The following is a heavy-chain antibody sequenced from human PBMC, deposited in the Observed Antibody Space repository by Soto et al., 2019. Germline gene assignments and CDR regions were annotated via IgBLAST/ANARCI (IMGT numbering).Heavy chain of an antibody. CDR2: IIPILGIA. CDR3: ARDGVEWQLLTTYYFDY. D-gene: IGHD1-26*01. CDR1: GGTFSSYT. J-gene: IGHJ4*02. V-gene: IGHV1-69*08. Sequence: QVQLVQSGAEVKKPGSSVKVSCKASGGTFSSYTISWVRQAPGQGLEWMGRIIPILGIANYAQKFQGRVTITADKATSPAYMELSSLRSEDTAVYYCARDGVEWQLLTTYYFDYWGQGTLVTVSS.